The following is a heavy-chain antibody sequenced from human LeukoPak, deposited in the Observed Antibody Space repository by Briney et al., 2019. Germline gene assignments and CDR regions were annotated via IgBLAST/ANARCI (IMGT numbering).Heavy chain of an antibody. J-gene: IGHJ3*02. Sequence: SGGSLRLSCAASGFTFNSYAMNWVRQAPGKGLEWVAVISYHGINKYYADSVKGRFTISRDNSKNTLYLQMNSLRAEDTAVYYCASEGGGDSNDAFDIWGQGTVVTVSS. CDR1: GFTFNSYA. CDR3: ASEGGGDSNDAFDI. D-gene: IGHD2-21*02. V-gene: IGHV3-30-3*01. CDR2: ISYHGINK.